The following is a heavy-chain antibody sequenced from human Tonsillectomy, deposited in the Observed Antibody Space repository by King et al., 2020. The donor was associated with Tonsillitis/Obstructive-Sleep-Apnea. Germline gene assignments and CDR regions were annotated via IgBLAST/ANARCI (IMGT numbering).Heavy chain of an antibody. CDR1: GGSISSHY. Sequence: QLQESGPGLLKPSETLSLTCTVSGGSISSHYWTWIRQSPGKGLEWIGYIYYSGTNNYSPSLTSRVTMSVDTSRGQFSLNLTSVTAADTALYFCASGVNFFDNWGQGTLVTVSS. V-gene: IGHV4-59*11. J-gene: IGHJ4*01. CDR3: ASGVNFFDN. D-gene: IGHD3-3*01. CDR2: IYYSGTN.